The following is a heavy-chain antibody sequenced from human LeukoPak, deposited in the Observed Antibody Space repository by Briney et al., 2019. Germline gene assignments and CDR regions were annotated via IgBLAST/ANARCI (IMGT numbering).Heavy chain of an antibody. CDR2: INPAGGST. Sequence: GASVKVSCKTSGYTFTSYYMHWVRQAPGQGLEWMGIINPAGGSTVYAQNFQGRVTMTTDMSTSTVYMELSSLRSEDTAVYYCARLYYGDYAFDYWGQGTLVTVSS. CDR1: GYTFTSYY. V-gene: IGHV1-46*01. CDR3: ARLYYGDYAFDY. J-gene: IGHJ4*02. D-gene: IGHD4-17*01.